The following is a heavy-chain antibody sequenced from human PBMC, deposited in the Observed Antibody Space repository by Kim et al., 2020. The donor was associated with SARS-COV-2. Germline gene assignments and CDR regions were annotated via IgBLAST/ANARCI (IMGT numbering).Heavy chain of an antibody. Sequence: SETLSLTCTVSGGSISSSSYYWGWIRQPPGKGLEWIGSIYYSGSTYYNPSLKSRVTISVDTSKNQFSLKLSSVTAADTAVYYCATPPTAMVPQIDGMDVWGQGTTVTVSS. CDR1: GGSISSSSYY. J-gene: IGHJ6*02. V-gene: IGHV4-39*01. CDR3: ATPPTAMVPQIDGMDV. D-gene: IGHD5-18*01. CDR2: IYYSGST.